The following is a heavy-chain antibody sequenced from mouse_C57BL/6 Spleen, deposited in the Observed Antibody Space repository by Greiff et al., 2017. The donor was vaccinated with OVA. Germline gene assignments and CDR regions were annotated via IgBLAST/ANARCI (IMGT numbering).Heavy chain of an antibody. J-gene: IGHJ2*01. CDR2: IDPETGGT. D-gene: IGHD2-5*01. CDR1: GYTFTDYE. CDR3: TRLTYYSNPFDY. Sequence: QVQLKQSGAELVRPGASVTLSCKASGYTFTDYEMHWVKQTPVHGLEWIGAIDPETGGTAYNQKFKGKAILTADKSSSTAYMELRSLTSEDSAVYYCTRLTYYSNPFDYWGQGTTLTVSS. V-gene: IGHV1-15*01.